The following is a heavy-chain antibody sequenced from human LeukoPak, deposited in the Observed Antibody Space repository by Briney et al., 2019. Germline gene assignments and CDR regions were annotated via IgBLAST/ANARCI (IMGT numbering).Heavy chain of an antibody. Sequence: SETLSLTCAVSGASLSSYYWSWIRQPAGKGLEWIGRMYFGGETNYNPSLWSRATMSLDTSNNLFSLRLSSATAADTAVYYCASGVQWTGSNFWGPGILVTVSS. CDR2: MYFGGET. CDR3: ASGVQWTGSNF. J-gene: IGHJ4*02. V-gene: IGHV4-4*07. CDR1: GASLSSYY. D-gene: IGHD3/OR15-3a*01.